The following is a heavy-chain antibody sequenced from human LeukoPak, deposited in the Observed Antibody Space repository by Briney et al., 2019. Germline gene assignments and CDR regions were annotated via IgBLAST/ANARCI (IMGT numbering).Heavy chain of an antibody. Sequence: SVKVSCKASGGTFSSCAISWVRQAPGQGLEWIGRIIPIFGTANYAQKFQGRVTITTDESTSTAYMELSSLRSEDTAVYYCARADMVRGVSQDFWGQGTLVTVSS. J-gene: IGHJ4*02. V-gene: IGHV1-69*05. CDR2: IIPIFGTA. CDR3: ARADMVRGVSQDF. CDR1: GGTFSSCA. D-gene: IGHD3-10*01.